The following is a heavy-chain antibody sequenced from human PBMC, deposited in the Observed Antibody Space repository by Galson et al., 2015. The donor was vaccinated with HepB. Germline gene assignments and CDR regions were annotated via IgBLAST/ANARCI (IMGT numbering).Heavy chain of an antibody. J-gene: IGHJ6*02. CDR3: ARDSRLELRLNNYFSYGMDV. Sequence: SVKVSCKASGYSFSNYGLSWIRQAPGPGLEWMGWFSGYAGSTNYAQRFQGRVTMTADASTGTAYLELRNLRSDDTAVYYCARDSRLELRLNNYFSYGMDVWGQGSAVIVSS. V-gene: IGHV1-18*01. CDR1: GYSFSNYG. D-gene: IGHD1-1*01. CDR2: FSGYAGST.